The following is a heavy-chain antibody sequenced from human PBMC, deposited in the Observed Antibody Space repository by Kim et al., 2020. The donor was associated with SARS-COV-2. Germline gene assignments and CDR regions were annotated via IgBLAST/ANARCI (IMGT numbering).Heavy chain of an antibody. CDR3: ARACSSTSCYDGWFDP. CDR2: IYYSGST. Sequence: SETLSLTCTVSGGSISSYYWSWIRQPPGKGLEWIGYIYYSGSTNYNPSLKSRVTISVDTSKNQFSLKLSSVTAADTAVYYCARACSSTSCYDGWFDPWGQGTLVTVSS. D-gene: IGHD2-2*01. J-gene: IGHJ5*02. V-gene: IGHV4-59*01. CDR1: GGSISSYY.